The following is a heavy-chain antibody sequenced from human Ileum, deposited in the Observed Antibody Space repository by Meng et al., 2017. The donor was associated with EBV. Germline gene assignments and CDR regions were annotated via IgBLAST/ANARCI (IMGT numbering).Heavy chain of an antibody. D-gene: IGHD5/OR15-5a*01. CDR3: AKEEVSRRFDY. CDR1: GFTFSDYG. J-gene: IGHJ4*02. Sequence: QMVESGGGVVQPRRSPRLVCAVSGFTFSDYGMHWVRQAPGKGLEWVAVISYGGSTKYYVDSVKGRFTISRDNSKSTLYLQMNSLRDEDTAVYYCAKEEVSRRFDYWGQGTLVTVSS. V-gene: IGHV3-30*18. CDR2: ISYGGSTK.